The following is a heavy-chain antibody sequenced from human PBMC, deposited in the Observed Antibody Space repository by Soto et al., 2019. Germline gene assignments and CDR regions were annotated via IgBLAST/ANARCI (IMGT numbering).Heavy chain of an antibody. CDR2: INSDGSST. CDR1: GFTFSSYW. J-gene: IGHJ4*02. D-gene: IGHD3-3*01. V-gene: IGHV3-74*01. Sequence: GGSLRLSCAASGFTFSSYWMHWVRQAPGKGLVWVSRINSDGSSTSYADSVKGRFTISRDNAKNTLYLQMNSLRAEDTAVYYCARVGPDFWSGYYNLDYWGQGTLVTVSS. CDR3: ARVGPDFWSGYYNLDY.